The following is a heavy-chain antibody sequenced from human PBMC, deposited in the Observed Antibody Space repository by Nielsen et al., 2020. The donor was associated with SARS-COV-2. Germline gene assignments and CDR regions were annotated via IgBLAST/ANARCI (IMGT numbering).Heavy chain of an antibody. CDR3: ASELDSSGWYFDY. CDR1: GGSISSGGYY. Sequence: LRLSCTVSGGSISSGGYYWSWIRQHPGKGLEWIGYIYYSGSTYYNPSLKSRVTISVDTSKNQFSLKLSSVTAADTAVYYCASELDSSGWYFDYWGQGTLVTVSS. J-gene: IGHJ4*02. CDR2: IYYSGST. V-gene: IGHV4-31*03. D-gene: IGHD6-19*01.